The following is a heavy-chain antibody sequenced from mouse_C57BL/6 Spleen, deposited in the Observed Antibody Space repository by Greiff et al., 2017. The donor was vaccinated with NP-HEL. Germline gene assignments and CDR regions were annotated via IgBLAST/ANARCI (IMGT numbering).Heavy chain of an antibody. CDR3: ARSPHYYGSSYLWYFDV. Sequence: QVQLQQSGAELARPGASVKMSCKASGYTFTSYTMHWVKQRPGQGLEWIGYINPSSGYTKYNQKFKDKATLTADKSSSTAYMQLSSLTSEDSAVYYCARSPHYYGSSYLWYFDVWGTGTTVTVSS. J-gene: IGHJ1*03. CDR1: GYTFTSYT. CDR2: INPSSGYT. V-gene: IGHV1-4*01. D-gene: IGHD1-1*01.